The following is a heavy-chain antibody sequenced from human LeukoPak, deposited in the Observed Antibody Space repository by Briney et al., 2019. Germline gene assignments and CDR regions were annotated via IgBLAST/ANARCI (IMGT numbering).Heavy chain of an antibody. Sequence: GGSLRLSCAASGFTFSSYEMNWVRQAPGKGLEWVSSISSSSSYIYYADSVKGRFTISRDNAKNSLYLQMNSLRAEDTAVYYCARDRVAAAGSVGYWGQGTLVTVSS. D-gene: IGHD6-13*01. CDR3: ARDRVAAAGSVGY. CDR1: GFTFSSYE. J-gene: IGHJ4*02. CDR2: ISSSSSYI. V-gene: IGHV3-21*01.